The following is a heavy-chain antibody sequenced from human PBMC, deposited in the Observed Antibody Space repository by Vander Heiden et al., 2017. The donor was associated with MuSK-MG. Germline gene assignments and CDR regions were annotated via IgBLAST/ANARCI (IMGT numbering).Heavy chain of an antibody. CDR1: GGSISSNNYY. CDR3: ARHIIYYGMDV. V-gene: IGHV4-39*01. CDR2: IYYSGSA. Sequence: QLQLQESGPGLVKPSETLSLTCSVSGGSISSNNYYWVWIRQPQGKGLDWIGIIYYSGSAYYNPSLRSRVTISVDTSKNQFSLKLSSVTAADTAVYYCARHIIYYGMDVWGQGTTVTVSS. J-gene: IGHJ6*02.